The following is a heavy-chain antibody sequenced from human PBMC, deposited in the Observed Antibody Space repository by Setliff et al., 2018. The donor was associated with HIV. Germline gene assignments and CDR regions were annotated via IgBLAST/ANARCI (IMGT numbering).Heavy chain of an antibody. CDR2: INPRSGFR. D-gene: IGHD3-16*01. Sequence: GASVKVSCKASGYSFTSYSMHWVRQTPGQGLEWMGVINPRSGFRIYVQKIKGRVTMTWDTSTTTIYMELRSLTSDDTAVYCCAREDSVEGGFEYLGPGTLVTVSS. V-gene: IGHV1-46*01. J-gene: IGHJ4*02. CDR1: GYSFTSYS. CDR3: AREDSVEGGFEY.